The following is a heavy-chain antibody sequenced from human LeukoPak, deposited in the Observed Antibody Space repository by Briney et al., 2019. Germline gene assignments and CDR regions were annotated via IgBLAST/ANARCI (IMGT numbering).Heavy chain of an antibody. CDR3: ARDSRAIVVVPAAPGYGMDV. J-gene: IGHJ6*02. CDR2: INHSGST. D-gene: IGHD2-2*01. Sequence: PSETLSLTCTVSGGSISSGDYYWSWIRQPPGKGLEWIGEINHSGSTNYNPSLKSRVTISVDTSKNQFSLKLSSVTAADTAVYYCARDSRAIVVVPAAPGYGMDVWGQGTTVTVSS. V-gene: IGHV4-39*07. CDR1: GGSISSGDYY.